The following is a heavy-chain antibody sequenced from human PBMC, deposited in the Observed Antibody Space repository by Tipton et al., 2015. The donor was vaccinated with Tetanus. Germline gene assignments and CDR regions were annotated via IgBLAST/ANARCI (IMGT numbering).Heavy chain of an antibody. CDR1: GDSLSTGFFS. D-gene: IGHD3-16*01. J-gene: IGHJ1*01. CDR2: IYHTGST. CDR3: ARAGPVHTFGH. Sequence: TLSLTCTVSGDSLSTGFFSWSWIRQPPGKGLEWIGYIYHTGSTYYNPALQSRVVMSVDMTNNQFSLRLKSVTAADTALYFCARAGPVHTFGHWGQGILVTVSS. V-gene: IGHV4-30-2*01.